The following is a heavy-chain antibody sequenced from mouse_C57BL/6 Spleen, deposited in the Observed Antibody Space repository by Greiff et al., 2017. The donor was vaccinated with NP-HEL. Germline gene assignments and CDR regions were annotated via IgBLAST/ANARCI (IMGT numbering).Heavy chain of an antibody. CDR3: AREGVYYGNSAWFAY. D-gene: IGHD2-1*01. CDR1: GYTFTSYW. V-gene: IGHV1-53*01. CDR2: INPSNGGT. J-gene: IGHJ3*01. Sequence: QVQLQQPGTELVKPGASVKLSCKASGYTFTSYWMHWVKQRPGQGLEWIGNINPSNGGTNYNEKFKSKATLTVDKSSSTAYMQLSSLTSEDSAVYDCAREGVYYGNSAWFAYWGQWTLVTVSA.